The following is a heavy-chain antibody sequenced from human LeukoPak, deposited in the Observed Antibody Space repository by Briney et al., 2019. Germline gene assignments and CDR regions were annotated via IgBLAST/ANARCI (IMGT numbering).Heavy chain of an antibody. CDR3: ARGFSGTYWVFDY. D-gene: IGHD1-26*01. CDR2: FYDSGST. Sequence: PSKTLSLTCTVSGGSISSYYWGWIRQPPGKGLELIGYFYDSGSTNYNPSLKSRVTISVDTSQNQFSLKLTSVTAADTAVYCCARGFSGTYWVFDYWGQGTLVTVSS. J-gene: IGHJ4*02. CDR1: GGSISSYY. V-gene: IGHV4-59*01.